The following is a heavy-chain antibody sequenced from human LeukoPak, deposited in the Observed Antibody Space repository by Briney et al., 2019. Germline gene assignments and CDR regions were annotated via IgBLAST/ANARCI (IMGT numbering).Heavy chain of an antibody. CDR1: GGSFSGYY. V-gene: IGHV4-34*01. Sequence: PSETLSLTCAVYGGSFSGYYWSWIRQPPGKGLEWIGEINHSGSTNYNPSLKSRVTISVDTSKNQFSLKLSSVTAADTAVYYCAGTRDGYKTYYYGMDVWGQGTTVTVSS. J-gene: IGHJ6*02. CDR2: INHSGST. CDR3: AGTRDGYKTYYYGMDV. D-gene: IGHD5-24*01.